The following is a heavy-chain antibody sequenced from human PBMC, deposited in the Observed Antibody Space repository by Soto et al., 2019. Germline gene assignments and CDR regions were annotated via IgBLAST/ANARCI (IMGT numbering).Heavy chain of an antibody. Sequence: VASVKLSCKASGGTFSCDAISWVRQAPGQGLEWMGGIIPIFGTANYAQKFQGRVTITADESTSTAYMELSSLRSEDTAVYYCARGEGPLSHYNWFDPCGQGTLVTVSS. CDR2: IIPIFGTA. CDR3: ARGEGPLSHYNWFDP. V-gene: IGHV1-69*13. J-gene: IGHJ5*02. D-gene: IGHD1-26*01. CDR1: GGTFSCDA.